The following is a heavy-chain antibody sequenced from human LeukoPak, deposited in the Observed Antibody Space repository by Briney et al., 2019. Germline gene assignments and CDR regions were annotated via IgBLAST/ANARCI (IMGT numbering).Heavy chain of an antibody. Sequence: PSETLSLTCAVYGGSFSGYYWSWIRQPPGKGLEWIGEINHIGSTNYNPSLKSRVTISVDTSKNQFSLKLSSVTAADTAVYYCASSGQSWWNNRTPTNWFDPWGQGTLVTVSS. D-gene: IGHD2-15*01. J-gene: IGHJ5*02. CDR3: ASSGQSWWNNRTPTNWFDP. CDR1: GGSFSGYY. V-gene: IGHV4-34*01. CDR2: INHIGST.